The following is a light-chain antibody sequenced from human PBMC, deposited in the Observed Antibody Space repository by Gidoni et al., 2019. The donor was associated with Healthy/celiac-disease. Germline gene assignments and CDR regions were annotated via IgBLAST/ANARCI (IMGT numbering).Light chain of an antibody. Sequence: QSVLTQPPSASGTPGQRVTISCSGSSSKIGSNYVYWYQQLPGTAPNLLIYRNNQRPSGVPDRFSGSKSGTSASLAISGLRSEDEADYYCAAWDDSLSGWVFGGGTKLTVL. J-gene: IGLJ3*02. CDR2: RNN. CDR1: SSKIGSNY. CDR3: AAWDDSLSGWV. V-gene: IGLV1-47*01.